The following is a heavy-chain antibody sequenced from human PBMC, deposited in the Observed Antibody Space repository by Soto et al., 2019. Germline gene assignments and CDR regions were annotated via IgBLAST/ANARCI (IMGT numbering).Heavy chain of an antibody. J-gene: IGHJ4*02. Sequence: GGFLRLACTTSGVTVSSNYRSLLRQAPGKGLEWVSVIYSGSSTYYADSVKGRFTISRDNSKNTLYLQMNSLRAEDTAVYYCARDYYDSSGYYYVDDYWGQGTLVTLSS. CDR3: ARDYYDSSGYYYVDDY. V-gene: IGHV3-66*01. CDR1: GVTVSSNY. CDR2: IYSGSST. D-gene: IGHD3-22*01.